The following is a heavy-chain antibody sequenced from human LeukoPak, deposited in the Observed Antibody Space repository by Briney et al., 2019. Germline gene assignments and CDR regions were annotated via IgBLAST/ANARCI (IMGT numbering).Heavy chain of an antibody. D-gene: IGHD3-9*01. Sequence: GASVKVSCKASGYTFTNYGISWVRQAPGQGLEWMGWISAYNGNTNYAQKLQGRVTMTTDTSTSTAYMELRSLRSDDTAVYYCARAPYDILTGRGLDPWGQGTLVTVSS. CDR1: GYTFTNYG. V-gene: IGHV1-18*01. J-gene: IGHJ5*02. CDR3: ARAPYDILTGRGLDP. CDR2: ISAYNGNT.